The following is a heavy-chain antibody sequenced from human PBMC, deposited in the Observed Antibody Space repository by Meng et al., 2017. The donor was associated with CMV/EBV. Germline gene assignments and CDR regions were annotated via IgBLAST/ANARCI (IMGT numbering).Heavy chain of an antibody. CDR1: GGFFSGFF. CDR2: IYSTGGT. CDR3: ARERGDDSGYNFDS. J-gene: IGHJ4*02. D-gene: IGHD3-22*01. V-gene: IGHV4-4*07. Sequence: QVQLQESGPGLVKPSETLSLTCSVSGGFFSGFFWTWIRQPAGKGLEWIGRIYSTGGTNYNPSFESRVTISLDGSNNQFSLKLNSVTAADTAIYYCARERGDDSGYNFDSWGQGTLATVSS.